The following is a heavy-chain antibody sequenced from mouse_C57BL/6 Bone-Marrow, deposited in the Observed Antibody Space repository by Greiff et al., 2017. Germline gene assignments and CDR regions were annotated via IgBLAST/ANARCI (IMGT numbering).Heavy chain of an antibody. CDR1: GFTFSSYG. CDR3: ARPLSYDGSSRTYFDY. V-gene: IGHV5-6*01. D-gene: IGHD1-1*01. J-gene: IGHJ2*01. Sequence: EVKVVESGGDLVKPGGSLKLSCAASGFTFSSYGMSWVRQTPDKRLEWVATISSGGSYTYYPDSVKGRFTLSRDSAKNPRSLKMSSRKSEDTARDYCARPLSYDGSSRTYFDYWGQGTTHTASS. CDR2: ISSGGSYT.